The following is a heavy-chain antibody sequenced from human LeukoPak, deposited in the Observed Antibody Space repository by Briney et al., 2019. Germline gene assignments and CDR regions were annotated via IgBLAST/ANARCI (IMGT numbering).Heavy chain of an antibody. CDR1: GFTFRNYG. D-gene: IGHD6-13*01. J-gene: IGHJ6*02. CDR3: AKYSSSSNYYYGMDV. Sequence: GGSLRLSCAASGFTFRNYGMHWVRQAPGKGLEWLAVISFDGSEKDYADSVKGRFTISRDNSKSTVYLQINSLGAEDTAVYYRAKYSSSSNYYYGMDVWGQGTTVTVYS. V-gene: IGHV3-30*18. CDR2: ISFDGSEK.